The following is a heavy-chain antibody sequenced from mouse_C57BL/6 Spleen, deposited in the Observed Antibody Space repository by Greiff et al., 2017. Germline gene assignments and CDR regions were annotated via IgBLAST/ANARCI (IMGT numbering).Heavy chain of an antibody. V-gene: IGHV1-18*01. J-gene: IGHJ4*01. CDR1: GYTFTDYN. Sequence: VQLKESGPELVKPGASVKIPCTASGYTFTDYNMDWVKQSHGKSLEWIGDINPNNGGTIYNQKFKGKATLTVDKYSSTAYMELRSLTSEDTAVYYCARRGTTVVEDAMDYWGQGTSVTVSS. CDR3: ARRGTTVVEDAMDY. CDR2: INPNNGGT. D-gene: IGHD1-1*01.